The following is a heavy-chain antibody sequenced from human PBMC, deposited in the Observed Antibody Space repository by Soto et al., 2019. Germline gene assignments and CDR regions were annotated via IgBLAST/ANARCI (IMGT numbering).Heavy chain of an antibody. CDR2: IYYSGST. D-gene: IGHD2-21*02. J-gene: IGHJ4*02. CDR1: GGSISSGDYY. V-gene: IGHV4-30-4*01. CDR3: ARGGLVTYFEY. Sequence: QVQLQESGPGLVKPSQTLSLTCTVSGGSISSGDYYWSWIRQPPGKGLEWIGYIYYSGSTYYNPSLTSRVTISVDASKNQFSLKLSSMTAADTAVYYCARGGLVTYFEYWGQGTLVTVSS.